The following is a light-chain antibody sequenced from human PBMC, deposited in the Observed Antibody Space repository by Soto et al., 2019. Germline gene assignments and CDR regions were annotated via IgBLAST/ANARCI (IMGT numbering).Light chain of an antibody. V-gene: IGLV2-23*03. CDR1: SSDVGSYKF. J-gene: IGLJ1*01. CDR3: CSYAGGSNV. Sequence: QSVVTQPASVSGSPGQSITISCTGSSSDVGSYKFVSWYQQHPGKAPKLMIYEGSKRPSGVSDRFSGSKSGNTASLTISGLQAEDEADYFCCSYAGGSNVFGAGTKVTVL. CDR2: EGS.